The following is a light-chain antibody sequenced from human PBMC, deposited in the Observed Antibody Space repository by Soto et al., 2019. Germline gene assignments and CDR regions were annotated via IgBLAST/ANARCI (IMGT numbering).Light chain of an antibody. CDR2: EVS. V-gene: IGLV2-23*02. J-gene: IGLJ1*01. CDR1: SSDVGIYDL. CDR3: CSHGIRGPLYV. Sequence: QSVLTQPASVSGSPGQSITISCTGTSSDVGIYDLVSWYQQLPDKAPRLMIFEVSKRPSGVSYRFSGSKSGNMASLTISGLQAEDEADYYCCSHGIRGPLYVFGTGTKVTVL.